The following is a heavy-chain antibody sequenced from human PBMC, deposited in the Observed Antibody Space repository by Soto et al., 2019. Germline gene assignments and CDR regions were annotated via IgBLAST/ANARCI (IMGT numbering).Heavy chain of an antibody. V-gene: IGHV4-34*01. D-gene: IGHD3-22*01. J-gene: IGHJ4*02. CDR1: GGSFKVSD. CDR3: ARWENYDSSRPAFAY. CDR2: INHSGST. Sequence: SDTMSLTCAVCGGSFKVSDWSWILQPPGKGLEWIGEINHSGSTNYNPSLKSRVTISVDTSKNQFSLKLSSVTAADTAVYYCARWENYDSSRPAFAYWGQGTQVPVSS.